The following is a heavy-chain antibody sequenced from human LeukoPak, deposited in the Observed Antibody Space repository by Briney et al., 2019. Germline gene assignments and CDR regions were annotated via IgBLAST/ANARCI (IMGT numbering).Heavy chain of an antibody. Sequence: PGGSLRLSCTASGFTFGDYAVSWFRQAPGKGLEWVGFIRSKAYGGTTEYAASVEGRFTISRDDSKSIAYLQMNSLKTEDTAVYYCTRDGDYYDSSLFDPWGRGTLVTVSS. D-gene: IGHD3-22*01. V-gene: IGHV3-49*03. CDR2: IRSKAYGGTT. J-gene: IGHJ5*02. CDR3: TRDGDYYDSSLFDP. CDR1: GFTFGDYA.